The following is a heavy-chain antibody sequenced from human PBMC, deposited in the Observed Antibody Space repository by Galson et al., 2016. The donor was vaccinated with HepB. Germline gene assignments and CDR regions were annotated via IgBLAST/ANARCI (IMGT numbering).Heavy chain of an antibody. CDR2: AYYRSKWYN. J-gene: IGHJ6*02. D-gene: IGHD4-17*01. Sequence: CAISGDSVSSDSAAWHWIRQSPSRGLEWLGRAYYRSKWYNEYAVSVKSRMTIDSDTPKNQFSLHLNSVTPEDTAVYYCAGGHGDHYYFYYGLDVWGQGTTVIVSS. V-gene: IGHV6-1*01. CDR3: AGGHGDHYYFYYGLDV. CDR1: GDSVSSDSAA.